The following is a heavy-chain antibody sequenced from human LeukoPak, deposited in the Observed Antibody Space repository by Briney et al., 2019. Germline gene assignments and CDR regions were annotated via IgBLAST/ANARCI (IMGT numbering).Heavy chain of an antibody. Sequence: GGSLRLSCAASGFTFSSYGMSWVRQAPGKGLEWVSAISGSGGSTYYADSVKGRFTISRDNSKNTLYLQMNSLRAEDTAVYYCARDEFFVAAAHFDYWGQGTLVTVSS. CDR2: ISGSGGST. CDR1: GFTFSSYG. D-gene: IGHD2-15*01. CDR3: ARDEFFVAAAHFDY. V-gene: IGHV3-23*01. J-gene: IGHJ4*02.